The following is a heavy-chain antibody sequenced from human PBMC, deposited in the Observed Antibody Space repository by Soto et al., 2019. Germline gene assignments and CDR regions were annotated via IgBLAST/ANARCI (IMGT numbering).Heavy chain of an antibody. Sequence: EVQLVESGGGLVQPGGSLRLSCAASGFTFTSYSMIWVRQAPGKGLEWGSYISSTTTTIYYADSVKGRFTISRDNAKNSVYLQMNSLRVEDTALYYCAKEGEAFFYYMDVWGKGTTVTVSS. V-gene: IGHV3-48*01. J-gene: IGHJ6*03. D-gene: IGHD3-16*01. CDR3: AKEGEAFFYYMDV. CDR1: GFTFTSYS. CDR2: ISSTTTTI.